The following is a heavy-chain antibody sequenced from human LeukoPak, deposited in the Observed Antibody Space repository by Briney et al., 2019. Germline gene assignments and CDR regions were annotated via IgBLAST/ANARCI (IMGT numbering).Heavy chain of an antibody. V-gene: IGHV4-59*01. CDR1: DGSINGYY. CDR3: ARHSGHSSTNDAFDI. D-gene: IGHD6-13*01. CDR2: MYSGGTT. J-gene: IGHJ3*02. Sequence: SETLSLTCTVSDGSINGYYWSWIRQPPGKGLDWIGYMYSGGTTNYSPSLKSRVTISEDMSKNQFSLKLTSVTAADTAVYYCARHSGHSSTNDAFDIWGQGTMVIVSP.